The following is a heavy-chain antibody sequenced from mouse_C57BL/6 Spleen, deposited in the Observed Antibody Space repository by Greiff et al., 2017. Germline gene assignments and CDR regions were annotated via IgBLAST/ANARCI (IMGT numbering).Heavy chain of an antibody. J-gene: IGHJ3*01. CDR2: IYPGDGDT. V-gene: IGHV1-82*01. CDR3: AREGNYDYGGWFAY. CDR1: GYAFSSSW. Sequence: QVQLQQSGPELVKPGASVKISCKASGYAFSSSWMNWVKQRPGKGLEWIGRIYPGDGDTNYNGKFKGKATLTADKSSSTAYMQLSSLTSEDSAVYFCAREGNYDYGGWFAYWGQGTLVTGSA. D-gene: IGHD2-4*01.